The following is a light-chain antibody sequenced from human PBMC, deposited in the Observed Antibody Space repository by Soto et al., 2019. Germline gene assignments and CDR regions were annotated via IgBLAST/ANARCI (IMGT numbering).Light chain of an antibody. CDR3: QQAKSFPIP. V-gene: IGKV1-12*01. Sequence: DIHLTQSPSSVSASVGDRVIMTCLASLTITSWVAWYQQIPGKAPKLLIYDASILQTGVPSRFSGSGSGTDFTLTIYSLQPEDFATYYCQQAKSFPIPFGQGTRLEIK. CDR1: LTITSW. J-gene: IGKJ5*01. CDR2: DAS.